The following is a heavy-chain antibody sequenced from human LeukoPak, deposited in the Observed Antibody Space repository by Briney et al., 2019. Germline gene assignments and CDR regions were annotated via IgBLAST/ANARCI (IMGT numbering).Heavy chain of an antibody. CDR1: GFTFSSYG. V-gene: IGHV3-30*03. J-gene: IGHJ4*02. CDR2: ISYDGSNK. Sequence: GRSLRLSCAASGFTFSSYGMHWVRQAPGKGLEWVAVISYDGSNKYYADSVKGRFTISRDNSKNTLYLQMNSLRAEDTAVYYCARDVESVSYYFDYWGQGTLVTVSS. D-gene: IGHD1-1*01. CDR3: ARDVESVSYYFDY.